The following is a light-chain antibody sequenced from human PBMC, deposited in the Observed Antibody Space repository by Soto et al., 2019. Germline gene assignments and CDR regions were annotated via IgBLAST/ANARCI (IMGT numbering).Light chain of an antibody. V-gene: IGKV1-27*01. CDR3: QKYHSAPRT. Sequence: DIPMTQSPSSLSASVGDRVTITCRASQDINNYLAWYQVQPGKGPKLLIYAASTLQSGVPSPFSGSGSGTDFTLTISSLQPEDVATYFCQKYHSAPRTFGQGTRVEI. J-gene: IGKJ1*01. CDR2: AAS. CDR1: QDINNY.